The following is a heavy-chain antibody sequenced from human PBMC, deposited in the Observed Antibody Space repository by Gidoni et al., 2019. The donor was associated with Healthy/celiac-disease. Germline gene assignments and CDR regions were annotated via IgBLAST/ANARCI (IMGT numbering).Heavy chain of an antibody. CDR2: IYPGDSDT. CDR3: ARLVGYSYGSFFGPFFDY. CDR1: GYSFPSYW. J-gene: IGHJ4*02. D-gene: IGHD5-18*01. Sequence: EVQLVQSGAEVKKPGESLKISCKGSGYSFPSYWIGWVRQMPGKGLEWMGLIYPGDSDTRYSPSFQGQVTISADKSITTAYLQWSSLKASDTAMYYCARLVGYSYGSFFGPFFDYWGQGTLVTVSS. V-gene: IGHV5-51*01.